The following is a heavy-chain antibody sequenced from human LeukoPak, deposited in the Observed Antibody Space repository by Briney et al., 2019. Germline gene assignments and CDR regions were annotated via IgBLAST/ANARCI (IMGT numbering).Heavy chain of an antibody. Sequence: GSLRLSCAASGFTFRGYWMSWVRQAPGKGLEWVANIKQDGSEKYYVDSVKGRFTISRDNAKNSLYLQMNSLRAEDTAVYYCARDRGYYYGDSTEGFDYWSQGTLVTVSS. J-gene: IGHJ4*02. CDR2: IKQDGSEK. V-gene: IGHV3-7*01. CDR1: GFTFRGYW. CDR3: ARDRGYYYGDSTEGFDY. D-gene: IGHD3-10*01.